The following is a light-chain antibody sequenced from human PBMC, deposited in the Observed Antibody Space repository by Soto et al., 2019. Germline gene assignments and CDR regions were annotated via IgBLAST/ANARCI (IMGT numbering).Light chain of an antibody. CDR2: DVT. V-gene: IGLV2-14*03. Sequence: QSALTQPASVSGSPGQSITISCTGTSSDVGGYDYVSWYQHHPGQAPKLMINDVTNRPSGVSNRFSGSKSGNTASLTISGLQAEDEADYYCSSYTSSTTVIFGGGTKLTVL. CDR1: SSDVGGYDY. J-gene: IGLJ2*01. CDR3: SSYTSSTTVI.